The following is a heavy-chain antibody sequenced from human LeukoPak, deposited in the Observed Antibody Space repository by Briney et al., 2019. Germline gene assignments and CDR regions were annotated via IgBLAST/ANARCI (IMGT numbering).Heavy chain of an antibody. D-gene: IGHD2-2*01. CDR2: TYPGDSDT. J-gene: IGHJ4*02. CDR3: VRRGYCSTTSCQAALDS. V-gene: IGHV5-51*01. Sequence: GESLKISCKGSGYIFTNYWIGWVRQMPGKGLEWMGITYPGDSDTRYSPSFQGQVTFSADKSISTAYLQWSSLKASDTAIYYCVRRGYCSTTSCQAALDSWGQGTLVTVSS. CDR1: GYIFTNYW.